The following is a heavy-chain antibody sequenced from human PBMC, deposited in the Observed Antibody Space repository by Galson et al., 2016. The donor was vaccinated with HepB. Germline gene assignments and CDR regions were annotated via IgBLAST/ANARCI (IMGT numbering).Heavy chain of an antibody. J-gene: IGHJ4*02. CDR3: ARVPLDDYISGRFDY. V-gene: IGHV4-38-2*02. CDR1: GYSISNHCY. Sequence: ETLSLTCTVSGYSISNHCYWGWVRQPPGKGLECIAFMYHSGSSYYNPSPKSRVSISVDTSKNQFSLQLNSVTAADTAVYYCARVPLDDYISGRFDYWGQGTLVTVSS. CDR2: MYHSGSS. D-gene: IGHD6-19*01.